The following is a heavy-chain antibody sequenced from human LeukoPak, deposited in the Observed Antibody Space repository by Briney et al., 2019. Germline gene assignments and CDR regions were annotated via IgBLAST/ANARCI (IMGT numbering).Heavy chain of an antibody. CDR3: AKDSSSSWSFDY. Sequence: GGSLRLSCAASGFTFSSYSMNRVRQAPGKGLEWVSSISSSSSYIYYADSVKGRFTISRDNSKNTLYLQMNSLRAEDTAVYYCAKDSSSSWSFDYWGQGTLVTVSS. D-gene: IGHD6-13*01. V-gene: IGHV3-21*01. CDR2: ISSSSSYI. CDR1: GFTFSSYS. J-gene: IGHJ4*02.